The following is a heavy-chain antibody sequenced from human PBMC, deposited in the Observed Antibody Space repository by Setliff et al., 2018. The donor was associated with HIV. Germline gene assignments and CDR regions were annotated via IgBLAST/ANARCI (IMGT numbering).Heavy chain of an antibody. Sequence: GGSLRLSCTASGFTFGDYAMSWVRQAPGKGLEWVGFIRSKAYGGTTEYAASVKGRFTISRDDSKSIAYLQMNSLKTEDTAVYYCTRESGVVRYFDWLLPFDYWGQGTLVTVSS. V-gene: IGHV3-49*04. CDR2: IRSKAYGGTT. J-gene: IGHJ4*02. CDR1: GFTFGDYA. CDR3: TRESGVVRYFDWLLPFDY. D-gene: IGHD3-9*01.